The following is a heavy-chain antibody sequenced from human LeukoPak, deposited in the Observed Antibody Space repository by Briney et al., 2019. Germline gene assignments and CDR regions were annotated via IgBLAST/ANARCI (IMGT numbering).Heavy chain of an antibody. V-gene: IGHV3-23*01. CDR2: ISNGKT. CDR1: GFPFSSHA. J-gene: IGHJ5*02. D-gene: IGHD2-15*01. CDR3: VREAGYCAPVCVKTNWFDP. Sequence: PPGGSLRLSCAASGFPFSSHAMSWLRQPPGKGLEWVAAISNGKTYYADSVRGRFAISRDDSTNTVYLHMNSLRDEDTALYHCVREAGYCAPVCVKTNWFDPWGQGTLVTVSS.